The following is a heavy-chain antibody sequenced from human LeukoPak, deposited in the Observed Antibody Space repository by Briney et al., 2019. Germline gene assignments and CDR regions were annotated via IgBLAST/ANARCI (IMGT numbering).Heavy chain of an antibody. J-gene: IGHJ4*02. V-gene: IGHV3-23*01. Sequence: GGSLRLSCAASGFTFSPFAMNWVRQAPGKGLEWVSAISGGDTSTYYADSVKGRFTVSRDNSKNTLYLQMNSLRAEDTAVYFCAKGGGWLYYFDYWGQGTLVTVSS. CDR3: AKGGGWLYYFDY. CDR1: GFTFSPFA. CDR2: ISGGDTST. D-gene: IGHD3-16*01.